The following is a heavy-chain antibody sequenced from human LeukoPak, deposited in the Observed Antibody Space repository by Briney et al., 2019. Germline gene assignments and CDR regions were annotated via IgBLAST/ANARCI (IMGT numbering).Heavy chain of an antibody. CDR1: GGSCSGYY. CDR2: INHSGST. Sequence: SETLSLTCAVYGGSCSGYYWSWIRQPPGKGLEWIGEINHSGSTNYNPSLKSRVTISVDTSKNQFSLKLGSVTAADTAVFSCARGTSIAARRIDYWGQGTLVTVSS. V-gene: IGHV4-34*01. D-gene: IGHD6-6*01. J-gene: IGHJ4*02. CDR3: ARGTSIAARRIDY.